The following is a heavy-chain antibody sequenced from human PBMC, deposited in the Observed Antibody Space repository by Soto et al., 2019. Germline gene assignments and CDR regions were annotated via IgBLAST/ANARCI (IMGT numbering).Heavy chain of an antibody. J-gene: IGHJ6*02. V-gene: IGHV4-59*01. Sequence: SETLSLTCTVSGGSISSYYWSWIRQPPGKGLEWIGYIYYSGSTNYNPSLKSRVTISVDTSKNQFSLKLSSVTAADTAVYYCARDLAGYSSSSPYYYGMDVWGQGTTVTVSS. CDR1: GGSISSYY. D-gene: IGHD6-6*01. CDR3: ARDLAGYSSSSPYYYGMDV. CDR2: IYYSGST.